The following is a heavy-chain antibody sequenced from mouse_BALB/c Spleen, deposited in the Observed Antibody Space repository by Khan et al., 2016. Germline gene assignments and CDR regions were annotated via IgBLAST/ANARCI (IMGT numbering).Heavy chain of an antibody. Sequence: VQLKESGAELVKPGASVKLSCTASGFNIKDTYIHWVKQRPEQGLEWIGRIDPAIDNTKYDPKFQGKATIAADTSSNTAYLQLSSLTSEDTAVDYCARGIYDYGFAYWDQGTLVTVSA. J-gene: IGHJ3*01. CDR3: ARGIYDYGFAY. V-gene: IGHV14-3*02. CDR1: GFNIKDTY. D-gene: IGHD2-4*01. CDR2: IDPAIDNT.